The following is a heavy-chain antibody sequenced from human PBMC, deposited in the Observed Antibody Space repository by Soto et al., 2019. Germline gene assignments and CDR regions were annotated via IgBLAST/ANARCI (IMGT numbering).Heavy chain of an antibody. J-gene: IGHJ4*02. D-gene: IGHD3-9*01. CDR3: AKDRHPDGIWTFDS. CDR2: INAPGSPT. V-gene: IGHV3-23*01. Sequence: GGSLRLSCAASVFTFSIYTMNWVRQAPGKGLEWVSGINAPGSPTYYAASVKGRFAVSRDNSKKMLFLQMNSLRDEDTAVYYCAKDRHPDGIWTFDSWGPGTLVTVSS. CDR1: VFTFSIYT.